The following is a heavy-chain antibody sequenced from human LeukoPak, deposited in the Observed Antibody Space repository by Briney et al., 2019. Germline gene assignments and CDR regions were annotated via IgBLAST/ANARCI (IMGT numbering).Heavy chain of an antibody. V-gene: IGHV3-30*18. CDR3: AKDERLGSGWTFGY. CDR1: GFTFSSYG. Sequence: PGRSLRLSCAASGFTFSSYGMHWVRQAPGKGLEWVAVISYDGSNKYYADSVKGRFTISRDNSKNTLYLQMNSLRAEDTAVYYCAKDERLGSGWTFGYWGQGSLVTVSS. D-gene: IGHD6-25*01. CDR2: ISYDGSNK. J-gene: IGHJ4*02.